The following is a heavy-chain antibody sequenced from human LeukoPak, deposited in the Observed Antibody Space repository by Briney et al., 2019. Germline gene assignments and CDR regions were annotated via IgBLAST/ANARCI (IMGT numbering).Heavy chain of an antibody. J-gene: IGHJ6*02. D-gene: IGHD3-3*01. CDR2: ISYDGSNK. Sequence: GGSLRLSCAASGFIFSSYAMHWVRQAPGKGPEWVAVISYDGSNKYYADSVKGRFTISRDNSKNTLYLQMNSLRAEDTAVYYCANSLRTYYDFWSGYYGYYGMDVWGQGTTVTVSS. CDR3: ANSLRTYYDFWSGYYGYYGMDV. V-gene: IGHV3-30*04. CDR1: GFIFSSYA.